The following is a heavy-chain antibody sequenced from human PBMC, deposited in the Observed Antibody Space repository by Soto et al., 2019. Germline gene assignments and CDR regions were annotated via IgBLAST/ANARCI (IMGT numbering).Heavy chain of an antibody. CDR2: ISYDGSKQ. D-gene: IGHD1-7*01. J-gene: IGHJ4*02. Sequence: PGGSLRLSCAGSGFTFNNFGFHWVRQVPGKGLEWVALISYDGSKQGYVDSVRGRFTISRDNAKNSLYLQINSLRAEDTAVYYCARGTRNPGLDNWGQGTLVTVSS. CDR3: ARGTRNPGLDN. CDR1: GFTFNNFG. V-gene: IGHV3-30*03.